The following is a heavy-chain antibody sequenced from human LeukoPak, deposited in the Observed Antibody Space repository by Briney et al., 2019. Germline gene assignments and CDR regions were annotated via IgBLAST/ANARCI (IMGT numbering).Heavy chain of an antibody. J-gene: IGHJ4*02. Sequence: GGSLRLSCAASGFTFSDHFMDWVRQAPGKGLEWVAGINWSGDNTFYADSVKGRFTISRDNTKKTLYLQMNNLRGEDTATYYCARDLSSNWNNLAYWGQGTLVTVSS. CDR3: ARDLSSNWNNLAY. D-gene: IGHD1/OR15-1a*01. CDR2: INWSGDNT. CDR1: GFTFSDHF. V-gene: IGHV3-20*04.